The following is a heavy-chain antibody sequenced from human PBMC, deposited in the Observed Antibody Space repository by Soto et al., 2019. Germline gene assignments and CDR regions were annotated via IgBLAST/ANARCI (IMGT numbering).Heavy chain of an antibody. CDR2: IYYSGST. D-gene: IGHD1-26*01. V-gene: IGHV4-31*03. CDR1: GGSISSGGYY. CDR3: ARWSDDLFYWYFDL. J-gene: IGHJ2*01. Sequence: QVQLQESGPGLVKPSQTLSLTCTVSGGSISSGGYYWSWIRQHPGKGLEWIGYIYYSGSTYYNPSLKSRVTISVDTSKNQFSLKLSSVTAADTAVYYCARWSDDLFYWYFDLWGRGTLVTVSS.